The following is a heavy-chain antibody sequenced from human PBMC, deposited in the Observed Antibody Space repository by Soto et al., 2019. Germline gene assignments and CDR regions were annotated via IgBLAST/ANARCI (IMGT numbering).Heavy chain of an antibody. V-gene: IGHV4-39*01. Sequence: PSETLSLTWTVSGGSISSSSYCWGWIRQPPGKGLEWIGSIYYSGSTYYNPSLKSRVTISVDTSKNQFSLKLSSVTAADTAVYYCARLLESAGTFDYWGQGTLVTVSS. CDR2: IYYSGST. CDR3: ARLLESAGTFDY. J-gene: IGHJ4*02. CDR1: GGSISSSSYC. D-gene: IGHD6-13*01.